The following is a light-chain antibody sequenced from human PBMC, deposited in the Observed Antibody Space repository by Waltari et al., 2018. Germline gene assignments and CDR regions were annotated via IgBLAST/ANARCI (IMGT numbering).Light chain of an antibody. CDR3: QLSGSSLYT. CDR2: ATS. J-gene: IGKJ2*01. V-gene: IGKV3-20*01. CDR1: QTVINTY. Sequence: IVLMQFPATLSLSPGERATLSCRASQTVINTYLAWYQQKPGQAPRLLIYATSTRAPGIPDRFSGSESGTDFTLTINRLEPEDFAVYFCQLSGSSLYTFGQGTKLAIK.